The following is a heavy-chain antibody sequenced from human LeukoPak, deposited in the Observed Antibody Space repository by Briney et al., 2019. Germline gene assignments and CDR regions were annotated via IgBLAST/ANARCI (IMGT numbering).Heavy chain of an antibody. D-gene: IGHD6-19*01. CDR2: IIPILGIA. CDR1: GGTFSSYA. J-gene: IGHJ6*03. V-gene: IGHV1-69*04. Sequence: ASVKVSCKASGGTFSSYAISWVRQAPGQGLEWMGRIIPILGIANYAQKFQGRVTMTRDTSISTAYMELSRLRSDDTAVYYCARVGVSSGLHYYYYMDVWGKGTTVTVSS. CDR3: ARVGVSSGLHYYYYMDV.